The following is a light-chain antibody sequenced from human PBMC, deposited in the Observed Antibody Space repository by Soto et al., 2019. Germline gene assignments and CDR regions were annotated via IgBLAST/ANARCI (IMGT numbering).Light chain of an antibody. CDR2: EVS. CDR3: SSYTSSGTLV. J-gene: IGLJ1*01. V-gene: IGLV2-14*01. Sequence: QSALTQPASVSGSPGQSVTISCTGTSSDVGGYNYVSWYQQHPGKVPKLMIFEVSNRPSGVSNRFSGSKSGNTASLTISGLQAEDEADYHCSSYTSSGTLVFGTGTKLTVL. CDR1: SSDVGGYNY.